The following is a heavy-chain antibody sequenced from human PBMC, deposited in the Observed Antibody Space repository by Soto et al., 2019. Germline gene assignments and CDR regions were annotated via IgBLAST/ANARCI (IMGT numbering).Heavy chain of an antibody. CDR1: GYTFTSYG. Sequence: QVQLVQSGAEVKKPGASVKVSCKASGYTFTSYGISWVRQAPGQGLEWMGWISAYNGNTKYAQKLQGRVTMTTDTSTSTAYRELRSLRSEDTAVYYCARALAVALIDYWGQGTLVTVSS. CDR2: ISAYNGNT. D-gene: IGHD6-19*01. V-gene: IGHV1-18*01. CDR3: ARALAVALIDY. J-gene: IGHJ4*02.